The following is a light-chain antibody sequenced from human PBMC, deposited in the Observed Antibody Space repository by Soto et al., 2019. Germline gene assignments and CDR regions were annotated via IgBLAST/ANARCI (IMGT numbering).Light chain of an antibody. Sequence: DIVMTQSPDSLAVSLGERATINCKSSQSVLYSSNNKNYLAWYQQKPGQPPKLLIYGASTRESGVPDRFSGSGSGPDFNLTISSLQAEDVALSYWQQYYNPPQTFGQGTKVEIK. V-gene: IGKV4-1*01. CDR1: QSVLYSSNNKNY. CDR3: QQYYNPPQT. J-gene: IGKJ1*01. CDR2: GAS.